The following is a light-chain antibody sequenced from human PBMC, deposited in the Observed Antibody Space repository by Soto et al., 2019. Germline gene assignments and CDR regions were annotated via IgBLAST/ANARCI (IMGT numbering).Light chain of an antibody. J-gene: IGKJ2*01. Sequence: EIVLTQSPATLSLSPWERATLSCRASQSVSSYLAWYQQKPGQAPRLLIYDASKTATGIPARFSGCWSGTAFTLTISSLEPDVSAFYYCQQRSNWPHTFGQETKLEIK. CDR1: QSVSSY. V-gene: IGKV3-11*01. CDR2: DAS. CDR3: QQRSNWPHT.